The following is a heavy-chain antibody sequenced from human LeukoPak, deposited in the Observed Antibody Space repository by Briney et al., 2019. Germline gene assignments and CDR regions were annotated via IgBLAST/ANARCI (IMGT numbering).Heavy chain of an antibody. J-gene: IGHJ4*02. V-gene: IGHV3-11*01. CDR2: VNVNGGTM. CDR1: GFTFKDYY. CDR3: ARGPRILAAGSYYFDY. Sequence: GGSLRLSCAASGFTFKDYYWSWIRQVPGKGLEWVSYVNVNGGTMHYADSVKGRFTISRDNAKNSLSLEMNSLRAEDTAVYYCARGPRILAAGSYYFDYWGQGTLVTVSS. D-gene: IGHD6-13*01.